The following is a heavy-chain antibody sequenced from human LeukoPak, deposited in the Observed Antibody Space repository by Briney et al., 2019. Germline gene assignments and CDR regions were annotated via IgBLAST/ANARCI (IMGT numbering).Heavy chain of an antibody. V-gene: IGHV7-4-1*02. CDR3: ARDLWFGELFHYYYYMDV. J-gene: IGHJ6*03. CDR2: INTNTGNP. Sequence: ASVKVSCKASGYTFTSYAMNWVRQAPGQGLEWMGWINTNTGNPTYAQGFTGRFVFSLDTSVSTAYLQISSLKAEDTAVYYCARDLWFGELFHYYYYMDVWGKGTTVTVSS. CDR1: GYTFTSYA. D-gene: IGHD3-10*01.